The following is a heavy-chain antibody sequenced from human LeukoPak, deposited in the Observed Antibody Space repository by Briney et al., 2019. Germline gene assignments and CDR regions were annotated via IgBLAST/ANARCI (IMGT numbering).Heavy chain of an antibody. CDR1: QFIFNNYA. D-gene: IGHD5-18*01. J-gene: IGHJ3*01. CDR2: ISYDGVDK. CDR3: AKDVDTVMDWANDAFDV. Sequence: GGSLRLSCAASQFIFNNYAMSWVRQAPGKGLEWVASISYDGVDKYYADSLKDRFTMSRDNSKNSTYLQMNSLRVEDTAMYYCAKDVDTVMDWANDAFDVWGQGTMVIVSS. V-gene: IGHV3-30-3*01.